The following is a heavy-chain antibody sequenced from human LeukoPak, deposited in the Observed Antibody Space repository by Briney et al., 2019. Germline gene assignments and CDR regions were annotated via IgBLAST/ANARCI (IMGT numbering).Heavy chain of an antibody. CDR1: GFTFSSYE. D-gene: IGHD6-13*01. CDR3: ARVSTAVSLAIDY. V-gene: IGHV3-48*03. CDR2: ITSSDNTI. J-gene: IGHJ4*02. Sequence: GGSLRLSCAASGFTFSSYEMNWVRQAPGKGLEWVSYITSSDNTIYYADSVKGRFTISRDNAKNSLYLQMNSLRAEDTAVYYCARVSTAVSLAIDYWGQGTLVTVSS.